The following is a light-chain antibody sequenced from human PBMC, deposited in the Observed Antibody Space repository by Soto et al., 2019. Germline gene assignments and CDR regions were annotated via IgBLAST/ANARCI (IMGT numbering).Light chain of an antibody. CDR1: QSVSTN. CDR3: HQYHNWPPYT. J-gene: IGKJ2*01. CDR2: GAS. Sequence: EIVMTQSPATLSVSPGERATLSCRASQSVSTNLAWYQQKPGQAPRLLMYGASTRATGIPARFSGSGSGTEFTLTISSVQAEDFAAYYCHQYHNWPPYTFGQGTKLEIK. V-gene: IGKV3-15*01.